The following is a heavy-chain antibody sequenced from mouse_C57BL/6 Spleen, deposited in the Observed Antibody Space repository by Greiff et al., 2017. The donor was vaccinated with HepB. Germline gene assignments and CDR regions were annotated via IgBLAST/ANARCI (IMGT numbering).Heavy chain of an antibody. V-gene: IGHV1-50*01. D-gene: IGHD1-1*01. CDR1: GYTFTSYW. CDR2: IDPSDSYT. J-gene: IGHJ3*01. Sequence: VQLQQSGAELVKPGASVKLSCKASGYTFTSYWMQWVKQRPGQGLEWIGEIDPSDSYTNYNQKFKGKATLTVDTSSSTAYMQLSSLTSEDSAVYYCANYGSSPAWFAYWGQGTLVTVSA. CDR3: ANYGSSPAWFAY.